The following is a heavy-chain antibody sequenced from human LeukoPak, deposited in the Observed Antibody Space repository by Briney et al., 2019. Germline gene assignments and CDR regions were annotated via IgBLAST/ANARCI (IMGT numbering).Heavy chain of an antibody. CDR2: ISGSGGST. CDR1: GFTFSSYA. CDR3: ATRGGPSTFGELLVALDY. Sequence: GGSLRLSCAASGFTFSSYAMSWVRQAPGKGLEWVSAISGSGGSTYYADSVKGRFTISRDNSKNTLYLQMNSLRAEDTAVYYCATRGGPSTFGELLVALDYWGQGALVTVSS. J-gene: IGHJ4*02. V-gene: IGHV3-23*01. D-gene: IGHD3-10*01.